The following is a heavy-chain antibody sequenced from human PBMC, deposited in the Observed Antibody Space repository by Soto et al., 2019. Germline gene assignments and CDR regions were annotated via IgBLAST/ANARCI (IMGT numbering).Heavy chain of an antibody. CDR2: IYYNGIT. CDR1: GASISSGGYY. CDR3: ARDPRGVATTFYYGMDV. V-gene: IGHV4-31*03. D-gene: IGHD3-3*01. J-gene: IGHJ6*02. Sequence: SETLSLTCTVSGASISSGGYYWSWIRQYPGKGLEWTGYIYYNGITYYKPSLKSRITISLDTSKNQFSLKLTSVTAADTAVYYCARDPRGVATTFYYGMDVWGLGTTVTVSS.